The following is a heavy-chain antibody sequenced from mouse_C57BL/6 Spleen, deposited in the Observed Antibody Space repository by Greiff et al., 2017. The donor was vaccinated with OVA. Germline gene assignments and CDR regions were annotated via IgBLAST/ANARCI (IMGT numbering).Heavy chain of an antibody. D-gene: IGHD3-2*02. CDR3: AREASSGYGFAY. Sequence: ESGPGLVKPSQSLSLTCSVTGYSITSCYYWNWSRQFPGNELECVGYISYDGSNNYNPSLKNRISITRDTSKNQFFLKLNSVTTEDTATYYCAREASSGYGFAYWGQGTLVTVSS. CDR2: ISYDGSN. J-gene: IGHJ3*01. CDR1: GYSITSCYY. V-gene: IGHV3-6*01.